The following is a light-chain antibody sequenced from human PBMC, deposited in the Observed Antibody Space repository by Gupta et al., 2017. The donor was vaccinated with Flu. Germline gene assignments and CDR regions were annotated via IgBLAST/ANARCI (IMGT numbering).Light chain of an antibody. Sequence: DIQMTQSPSTLSASVGDRVTITCRASQSFSTWLAWYQQKPGKAPRLLIYKASNLESGVPSRFSASGSGTEFTLTIGSLQPDDFATYYCQQYKSYPLTFGGGTKVEIK. CDR3: QQYKSYPLT. CDR1: QSFSTW. V-gene: IGKV1-5*03. J-gene: IGKJ4*01. CDR2: KAS.